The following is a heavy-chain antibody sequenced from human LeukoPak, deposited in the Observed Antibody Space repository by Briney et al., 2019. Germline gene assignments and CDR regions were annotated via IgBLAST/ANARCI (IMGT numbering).Heavy chain of an antibody. CDR3: ARGTAYGDTGSFDY. D-gene: IGHD4-17*01. V-gene: IGHV4-39*07. CDR2: IYDRGSS. CDR1: GGSISSSSHY. J-gene: IGHJ4*02. Sequence: SETLSLTCTVSGGSISSSSHYWGWIRQPPGKGLEWLGSIYDRGSSYYNPSLKSRVTISVDTSKNQFSLKLSSVTAADSAVYYCARGTAYGDTGSFDYWDQGTLVTVSS.